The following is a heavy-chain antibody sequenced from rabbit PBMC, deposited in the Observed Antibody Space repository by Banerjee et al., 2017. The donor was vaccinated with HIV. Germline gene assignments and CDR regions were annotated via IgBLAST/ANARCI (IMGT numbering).Heavy chain of an antibody. D-gene: IGHD8-1*01. J-gene: IGHJ6*01. CDR3: ARDLGGSSDL. CDR2: INAADDSKI. CDR1: GFDFSSYG. V-gene: IGHV1S45*01. Sequence: QEQLVESGGGLVQPEGSLTLTCTASGFDFSSYGVSWVRQAPVTGLEWIACINAADDSKICYASWAKGRFTISKTSSTTVTLQMTSLTAADTATYFCARDLGGSSDLWGPGTLVTVS.